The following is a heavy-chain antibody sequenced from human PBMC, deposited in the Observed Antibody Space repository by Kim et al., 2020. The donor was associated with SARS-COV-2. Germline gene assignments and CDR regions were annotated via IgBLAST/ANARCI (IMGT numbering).Heavy chain of an antibody. Sequence: ASVKVSCKASGYTFTDYYIHWVRQAPGQGLEWMGWINPKTGVTKSAQRFQDRVTMTRDTYTTTAYMELSSLTSDDTAVYYCARCPNWYDWENWFDPW. V-gene: IGHV1-2*02. CDR1: GYTFTDYY. J-gene: IGHJ5*02. CDR2: INPKTGVT. D-gene: IGHD1-1*01. CDR3: ARCPNWYDWENWFDP.